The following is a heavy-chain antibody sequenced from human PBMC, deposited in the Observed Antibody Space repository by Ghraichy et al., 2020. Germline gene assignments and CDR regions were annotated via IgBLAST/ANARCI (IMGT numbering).Heavy chain of an antibody. CDR3: AGSGGVLIEY. V-gene: IGHV3-7*01. CDR1: GFTFSSFW. CDR2: IKQDRSEK. D-gene: IGHD6-25*01. Sequence: GGSLRLSCAASGFTFSSFWMNWVRQAPGKGLEWVAMIKQDRSEKFYVDSVKGRFTISRDNAKNSLYLQMNSLSAEDTAVYYCAGSGGVLIEYWGHGTLVTVSS. J-gene: IGHJ4*01.